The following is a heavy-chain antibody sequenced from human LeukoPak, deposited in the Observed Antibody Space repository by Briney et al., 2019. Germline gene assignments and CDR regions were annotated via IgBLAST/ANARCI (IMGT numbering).Heavy chain of an antibody. CDR1: GGSISSYY. CDR3: ASIGGARWFDP. Sequence: PSETLSLTCTVSGGSISSYYWSWIRQPPGKGLEWIGYIYYSGSTNYNPSLKSRVTISVDTSKNQFSLKLSSVTAADTAVYYCASIGGARWFDPWGQGTLVTVSS. V-gene: IGHV4-59*01. D-gene: IGHD1-26*01. CDR2: IYYSGST. J-gene: IGHJ5*02.